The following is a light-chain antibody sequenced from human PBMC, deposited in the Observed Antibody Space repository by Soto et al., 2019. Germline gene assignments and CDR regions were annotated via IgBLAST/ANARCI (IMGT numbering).Light chain of an antibody. CDR2: QVA. J-gene: IGLJ2*01. V-gene: IGLV2-14*01. Sequence: QSALIQPASVSASPGQSITISCSGTSRDVGAYNYVSWYQQLPGKAPKLIIFQVADRPSGVPNRFSGSKSGNAASLTISGLQPEDEADYYCSSYSKTSSVLFGGGTKVTVL. CDR3: SSYSKTSSVL. CDR1: SRDVGAYNY.